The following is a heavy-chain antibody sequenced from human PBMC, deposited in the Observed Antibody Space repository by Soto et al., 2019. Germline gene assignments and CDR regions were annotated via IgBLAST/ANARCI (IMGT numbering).Heavy chain of an antibody. V-gene: IGHV4-31*03. D-gene: IGHD3-10*01. CDR3: ARGAGITMVRGVIIDYYYYGMDV. CDR1: GGSISSGGYY. Sequence: SETLSLTCTVSGGSISSGGYYWGWIRQHPGKGLEWIGYIYYSGSTYYNPSLKSRVTISVDTSKNQFSLKLSSVTAADTAVYYCARGAGITMVRGVIIDYYYYGMDVWGQGTTVTVSS. CDR2: IYYSGST. J-gene: IGHJ6*02.